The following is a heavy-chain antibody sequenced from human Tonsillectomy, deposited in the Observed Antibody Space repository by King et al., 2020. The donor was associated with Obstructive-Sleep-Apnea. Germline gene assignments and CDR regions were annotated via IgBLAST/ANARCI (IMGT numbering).Heavy chain of an antibody. CDR1: GGSISSSSYY. D-gene: IGHD6-13*01. V-gene: IGHV4-39*07. CDR3: ARASHIAAANEAWFDP. J-gene: IGHJ5*02. Sequence: QLQESGPGLVKPSETLSLTCTVSGGSISSSSYYWGWIRQPPGKGLEWIGSIYYSGSTYYNPSLKSRVTISVDTSKNQFSLKLSSVTAADTAVYYCARASHIAAANEAWFDPRGQGTLVTVSS. CDR2: IYYSGST.